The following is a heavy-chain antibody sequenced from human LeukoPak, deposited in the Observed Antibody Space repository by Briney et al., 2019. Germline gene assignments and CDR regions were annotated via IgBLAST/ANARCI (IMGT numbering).Heavy chain of an antibody. J-gene: IGHJ4*02. CDR2: ISGSGGRT. Sequence: TGGSLRLSCAASGFTFSSYAMSWVRQAPGKGLEWVSAISGSGGRTYYADSVKGRFTISRDNSKNTLYLQMNSLRAEDTAVYYCAKDRAWIQLWFDYWGQGTLVTVSS. CDR1: GFTFSSYA. D-gene: IGHD5-18*01. V-gene: IGHV3-23*01. CDR3: AKDRAWIQLWFDY.